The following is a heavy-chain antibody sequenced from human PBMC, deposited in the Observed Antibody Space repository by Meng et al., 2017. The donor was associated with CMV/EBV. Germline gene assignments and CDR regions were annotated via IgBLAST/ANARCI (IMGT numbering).Heavy chain of an antibody. J-gene: IGHJ4*02. CDR2: INPSGGST. CDR3: ARDGDDIVVVPAAIPFDY. Sequence: TFSSFYLHWMRRAPGQGLEWMGIINPSGGSTSYAQKFQCRVTLSRDTSTSTVYMELSSLRSEDTAVYYCARDGDDIVVVPAAIPFDYWGQGTLVTVSS. D-gene: IGHD2-2*01. CDR1: TFSSFY. V-gene: IGHV1-46*01.